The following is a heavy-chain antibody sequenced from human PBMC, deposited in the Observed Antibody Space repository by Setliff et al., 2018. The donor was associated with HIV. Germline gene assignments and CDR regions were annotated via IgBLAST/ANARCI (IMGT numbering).Heavy chain of an antibody. V-gene: IGHV3-23*01. J-gene: IGHJ4*02. Sequence: AGGSLRLSCAASEFTFSSYAMNWVRQAPGKGLEWVSAISGSGDTTYYADSVKGRFTISRDVSKNTLYLQMHGLRADDTALYYCAKGPNRAGRKPFDYWGQGTLVTVSS. CDR1: EFTFSSYA. CDR2: ISGSGDTT. CDR3: AKGPNRAGRKPFDY.